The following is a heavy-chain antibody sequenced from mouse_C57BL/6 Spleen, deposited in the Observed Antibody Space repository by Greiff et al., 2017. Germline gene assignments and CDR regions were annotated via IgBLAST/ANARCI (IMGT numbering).Heavy chain of an antibody. CDR3: ARGDYGSSPLAY. J-gene: IGHJ3*01. CDR1: GYTFTSYW. Sequence: QVQLQQPGAELVKPGASVKLSCKASGYTFTSYWMQWVKQRPGQGLEWIGEIDPSDSYTNYNRKFKGKATLTVDTSSSTAYMQLSSLTSEDSAVYYCARGDYGSSPLAYWGQGTLVTVSA. V-gene: IGHV1-50*01. D-gene: IGHD1-1*01. CDR2: IDPSDSYT.